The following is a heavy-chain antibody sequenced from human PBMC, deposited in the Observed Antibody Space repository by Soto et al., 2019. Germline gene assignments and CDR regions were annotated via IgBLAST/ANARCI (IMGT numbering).Heavy chain of an antibody. V-gene: IGHV3-30*18. CDR3: AKELELTPDNAFDI. CDR2: ISYDGSNK. J-gene: IGHJ3*02. CDR1: GFTFSSYC. Sequence: PGGSLRLSCAASGFTFSSYCMHWVRHVPSKGLEWVAVISYDGSNKYYADSVKGRSTISRDNSKNTLYLHMNSLRAEDTAVYYCAKELELTPDNAFDIWGQGTMVTVSS. D-gene: IGHD1-1*01.